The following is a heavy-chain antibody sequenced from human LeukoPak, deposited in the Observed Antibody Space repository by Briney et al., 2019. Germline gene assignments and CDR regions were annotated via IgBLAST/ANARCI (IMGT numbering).Heavy chain of an antibody. D-gene: IGHD1-1*01. Sequence: SETLSLTCAVYGGSFSGCYWSWIRQPPGKGLEWIGEINHSGSTNYNPSLKSRVTISVDTSKNQFSLKLSSVTAADTAVYYCARAHSANEYYYYGMDVWAKGPRSPSP. CDR1: GGSFSGCY. J-gene: IGHJ6*02. V-gene: IGHV4-34*01. CDR3: ARAHSANEYYYYGMDV. CDR2: INHSGST.